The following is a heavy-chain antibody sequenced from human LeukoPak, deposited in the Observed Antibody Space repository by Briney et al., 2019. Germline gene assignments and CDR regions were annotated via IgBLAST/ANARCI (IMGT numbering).Heavy chain of an antibody. V-gene: IGHV3-66*01. D-gene: IGHD2-2*01. CDR1: GFAVSSNY. CDR3: ARDSLYCSSTSCYYMDV. CDR2: IHTGGTT. J-gene: IGHJ6*03. Sequence: PGGSLRLSCAASGFAVSSNYMSWVRQAPGKGLEWVSVIHTGGTTHYADSVKGRFTISRDSSKNTLYLQMNSLRVDDTGVYYCARDSLYCSSTSCYYMDVWGKGTTVTVSS.